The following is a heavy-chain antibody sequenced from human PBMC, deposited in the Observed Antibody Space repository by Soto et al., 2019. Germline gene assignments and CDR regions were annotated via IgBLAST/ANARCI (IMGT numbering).Heavy chain of an antibody. V-gene: IGHV4-31*03. Sequence: TLSLTSTVSGGTIRSGGYYWSWIRQHPGKGLEWIGYIYYSGSTYYNPSLKSRVTISVDTSKNQFSLKLSSVTAADTAVYYCSAQGSAFDYWGQGTLVTVSS. J-gene: IGHJ4*02. CDR1: GGTIRSGGYY. D-gene: IGHD2-15*01. CDR3: SAQGSAFDY. CDR2: IYYSGST.